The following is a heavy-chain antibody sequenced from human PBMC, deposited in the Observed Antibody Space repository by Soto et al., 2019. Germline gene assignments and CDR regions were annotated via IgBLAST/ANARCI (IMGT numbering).Heavy chain of an antibody. V-gene: IGHV3-30-3*01. CDR2: ISYDGSNK. CDR3: AGRYCTNGVCYTNYYYYIDV. J-gene: IGHJ6*03. CDR1: GFTFSSYA. Sequence: HPGGSLRLSCAASGFTFSSYAMHWVRQAPGKGLEWVAVISYDGSNKYYADSVKGRFTISRDNSKNTLYLQMNSLRAEDTAVYYCAGRYCTNGVCYTNYYYYIDVWGKGTTVTVSS. D-gene: IGHD2-8*01.